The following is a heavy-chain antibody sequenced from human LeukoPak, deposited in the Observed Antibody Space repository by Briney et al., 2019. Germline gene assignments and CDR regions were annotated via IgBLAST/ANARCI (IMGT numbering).Heavy chain of an antibody. D-gene: IGHD6-19*01. CDR1: GGSVSNDF. Sequence: SETLSLTCTVSGGSVSNDFWTWIRQPPGKGLEWIGYISSSGSTHYNPSLESRVTFSVDTSKNQLSLKLNSVTAADTALYYCARLGRVAAAGAYDYHSLDVWGQGITVTVSS. J-gene: IGHJ6*02. V-gene: IGHV4-4*09. CDR3: ARLGRVAAAGAYDYHSLDV. CDR2: ISSSGST.